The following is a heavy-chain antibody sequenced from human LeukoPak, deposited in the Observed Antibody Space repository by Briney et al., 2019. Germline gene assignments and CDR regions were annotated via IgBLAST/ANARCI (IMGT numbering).Heavy chain of an antibody. D-gene: IGHD3-22*01. CDR2: IHYSGST. V-gene: IGHV4-59*08. CDR3: ARGVSYYDSSGYYNEYFQH. Sequence: SETLSLTCTVSGGSISSYYWSWIRQPPGKGLEWIGYIHYSGSTNYNPSLKSRVTISVDTSKNQFSLKLSSATAADTAVYYCARGVSYYDSSGYYNEYFQHWGQGTLVTVSS. J-gene: IGHJ1*01. CDR1: GGSISSYY.